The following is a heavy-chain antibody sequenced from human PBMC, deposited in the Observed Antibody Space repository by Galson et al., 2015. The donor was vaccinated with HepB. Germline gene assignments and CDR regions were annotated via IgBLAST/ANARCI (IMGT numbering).Heavy chain of an antibody. CDR2: MYYTGNT. V-gene: IGHV4-39*01. CDR1: GGSFSGYY. J-gene: IGHJ4*02. D-gene: IGHD6-13*01. CDR3: GRAVPGDFDY. Sequence: SETLSLTCTVSGGSFSGYYWGWIRQPPGKGLEWIGFMYYTGNTYYTPSLKSRVTISLDTSKNQLSLKLSSVTAADTAVYHCGRAVPGDFDYRGQGILVTVSS.